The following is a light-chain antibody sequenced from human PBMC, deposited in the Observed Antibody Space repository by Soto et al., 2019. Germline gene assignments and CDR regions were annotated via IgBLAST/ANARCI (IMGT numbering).Light chain of an antibody. V-gene: IGLV2-14*01. CDR2: EVT. CDR3: NSYTRFSTYV. Sequence: QSALTQPASVSGSPGQSITISCTGASSDVGPYDFVSWYQQHPGKAPKLLIYEVTYRPSGVSSRFSGSKSGNTASLTISGLQAEDEADYYCNSYTRFSTYVFGTGTKVTVL. J-gene: IGLJ1*01. CDR1: SSDVGPYDF.